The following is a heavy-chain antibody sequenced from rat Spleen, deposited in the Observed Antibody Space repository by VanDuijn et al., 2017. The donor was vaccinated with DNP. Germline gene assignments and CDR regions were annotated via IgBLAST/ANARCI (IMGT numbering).Heavy chain of an antibody. CDR1: GFTFSTAW. CDR3: AWRINYGGYGDY. J-gene: IGHJ2*01. CDR2: IKAKSNNYAS. V-gene: IGHV6-6*01. D-gene: IGHD1-11*01. Sequence: EVQLVESGGGLVQPGNSLKLSCATSGFTFSTAWMYWYRQFPEKRLEWVARIKAKSNNYASDYTESVRGRFTISRDDSNSSIYLQMNNLKEEDTAIYYCAWRINYGGYGDYWGQGVMVTVSS.